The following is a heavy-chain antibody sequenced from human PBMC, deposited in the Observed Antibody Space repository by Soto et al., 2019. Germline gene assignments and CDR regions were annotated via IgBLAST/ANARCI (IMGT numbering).Heavy chain of an antibody. J-gene: IGHJ4*02. V-gene: IGHV4-59*01. CDR1: GASISSYY. Sequence: SETLSLTCTVSGASISSYYWSWIRQPPGKGLEWIGYIYYSGSTNYNPSLKSRVTISVDTSKNQFSLKLSSVTAADTAVYYCARDYGGSYPFIGVFGYWGQGTLVTVSS. CDR2: IYYSGST. CDR3: ARDYGGSYPFIGVFGY. D-gene: IGHD1-26*01.